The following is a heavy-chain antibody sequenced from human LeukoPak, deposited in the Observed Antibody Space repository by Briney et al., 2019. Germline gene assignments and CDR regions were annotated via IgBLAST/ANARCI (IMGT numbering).Heavy chain of an antibody. Sequence: SQTLSLTCTVSGGSISSGCYCWSWLRQHPGKGLEWIVYIYDSGSTYYNPTLKSRVTISVDTSKNQFSLKLSSVTAADTAVYYCARGIKYDFWSGSSDAIWFDPWGQGTLVTVSS. J-gene: IGHJ5*02. CDR2: IYDSGST. D-gene: IGHD3-3*01. V-gene: IGHV4-31*03. CDR3: ARGIKYDFWSGSSDAIWFDP. CDR1: GGSISSGCYC.